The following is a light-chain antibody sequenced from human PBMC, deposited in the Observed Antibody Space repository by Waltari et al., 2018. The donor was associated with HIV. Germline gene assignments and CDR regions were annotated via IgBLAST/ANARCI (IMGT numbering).Light chain of an antibody. CDR1: SSDVGSYNL. J-gene: IGLJ1*01. CDR2: EVT. V-gene: IGLV2-23*02. CDR3: CSYARSSTFYV. Sequence: QSALTQPASVSGSPGQSITISCTGTSSDVGSYNLVSWYQHHPGKAPKLMIYEVTKRPSGISDRFSVSKSGNTASLTISGLQAEDEADYYCCSYARSSTFYVFGTGTKVTVL.